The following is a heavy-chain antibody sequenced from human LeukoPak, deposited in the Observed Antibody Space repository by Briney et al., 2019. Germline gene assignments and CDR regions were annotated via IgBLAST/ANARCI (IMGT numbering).Heavy chain of an antibody. Sequence: SETLSLTCTVSGASVSGSPYYWGWIRQPPGKGLEWIGSIYSSGSTYYNASLQSRVTMSIETSKNQISLRLNSVTAADTAVYYCARPTSKLGSFDYWGQGTLVTVSS. CDR2: IYSSGST. D-gene: IGHD2/OR15-2a*01. CDR3: ARPTSKLGSFDY. J-gene: IGHJ4*02. V-gene: IGHV4-39*01. CDR1: GASVSGSPYY.